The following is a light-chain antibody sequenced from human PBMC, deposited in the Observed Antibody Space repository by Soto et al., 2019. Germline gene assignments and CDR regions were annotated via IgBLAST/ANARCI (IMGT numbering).Light chain of an antibody. CDR1: QSVTTY. CDR3: QHRGNWPRT. CDR2: DAS. Sequence: EIVLTQSPATLSLSPGERATLSCRASQSVTTYLSWYQQKPGQAPRLLIYDASNRATDIPARFSGSGSGTDFTLTISSLEHEDFAVYYCQHRGNWPRTFGQGTKLEIK. V-gene: IGKV3-11*01. J-gene: IGKJ2*01.